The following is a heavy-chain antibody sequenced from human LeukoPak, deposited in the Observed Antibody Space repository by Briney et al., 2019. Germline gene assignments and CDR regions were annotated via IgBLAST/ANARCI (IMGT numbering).Heavy chain of an antibody. CDR1: GFSFSGSA. CDR2: IRSNANDYAT. Sequence: GGSLRLSCAASGFSFSGSAIHWVRQASGKGLEWVGRIRSNANDYATAYAASVKGRFTISRDDSKNTLYLQMGSLRAEDMAVYYCARGGGPYCITMVREDDAFDIWGQGTMVTVSS. V-gene: IGHV3-73*01. CDR3: ARGGGPYCITMVREDDAFDI. J-gene: IGHJ3*02. D-gene: IGHD3-10*01.